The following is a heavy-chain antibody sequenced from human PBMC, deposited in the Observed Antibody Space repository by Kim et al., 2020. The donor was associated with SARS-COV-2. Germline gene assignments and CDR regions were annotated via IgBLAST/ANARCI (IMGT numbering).Heavy chain of an antibody. CDR3: ARVALPAASRYNWFDP. J-gene: IGHJ5*02. Sequence: SETLSLTCTVSGGSISSYYWSWIRQPPGKGLEWIGYIYYSGSTNYNPSLKSRVTISVDTSKNQFSLKLSSVTAADTAVYYCARVALPAASRYNWFDPWGQGTLVTVSS. CDR1: GGSISSYY. V-gene: IGHV4-59*01. CDR2: IYYSGST. D-gene: IGHD2-2*01.